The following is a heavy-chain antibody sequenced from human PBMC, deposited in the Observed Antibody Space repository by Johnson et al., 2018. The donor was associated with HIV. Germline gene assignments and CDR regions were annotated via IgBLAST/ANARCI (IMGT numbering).Heavy chain of an antibody. V-gene: IGHV3-30-3*01. J-gene: IGHJ3*02. CDR1: GFTFRSYA. CDR2: IAYDGSNK. CDR3: ARVPNDAFDI. Sequence: QVQLVESGGDVVQPGRSLRLSCAASGFTFRSYAMHWVRQAPGKGLEWVAVIAYDGSNKYYADSVKGRFTISRDNSKNTLYLQMNSLRAEDTAVYYCARVPNDAFDIWGQGTMVTVSS.